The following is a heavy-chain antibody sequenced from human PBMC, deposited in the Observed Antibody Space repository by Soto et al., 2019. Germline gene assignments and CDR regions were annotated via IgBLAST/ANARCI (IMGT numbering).Heavy chain of an antibody. Sequence: VGSLRLSCASSGFAFGSYAMTCVRHAPGKGPEWVSTIRDSGVRTYYADSVKGRFTMSRDNSKNTLYLQMDSLRAEDTAVYYCMSGTDSYYDVRLLEPWGQGTLVTVSS. J-gene: IGHJ5*02. V-gene: IGHV3-23*01. D-gene: IGHD3-10*01. CDR3: MSGTDSYYDVRLLEP. CDR1: GFAFGSYA. CDR2: IRDSGVRT.